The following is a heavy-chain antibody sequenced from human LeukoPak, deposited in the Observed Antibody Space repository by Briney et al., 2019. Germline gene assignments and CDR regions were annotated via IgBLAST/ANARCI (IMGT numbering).Heavy chain of an antibody. V-gene: IGHV1-2*02. D-gene: IGHD1-7*01. CDR1: GYTFTGYY. CDR2: INPNSGGT. Sequence: ASVKVSCKASGYTFTGYYMHWIRQAPGHGLEWMAWINPNSGGTNSAQKFQGRVTMTRDTSISTAYMELSRLRSDDTAVYYCARSRGLELLRFDYWGQGTLVTVSS. J-gene: IGHJ4*02. CDR3: ARSRGLELLRFDY.